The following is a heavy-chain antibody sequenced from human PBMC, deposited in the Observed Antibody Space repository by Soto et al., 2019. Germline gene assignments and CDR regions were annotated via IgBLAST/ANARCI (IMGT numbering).Heavy chain of an antibody. CDR1: GFTFSSYA. D-gene: IGHD6-19*01. Sequence: PGGSLRLSCAASGFTFSSYAMSWVRQAPGKGLEWVSSITGGGENTHYADSVKGRFTISRDNSKNTLSLQMNSPRVDDTAVYHCAKGRIAVAAPFNWFDPWGQGTLVTVSS. CDR3: AKGRIAVAAPFNWFDP. V-gene: IGHV3-23*01. CDR2: ITGGGENT. J-gene: IGHJ5*02.